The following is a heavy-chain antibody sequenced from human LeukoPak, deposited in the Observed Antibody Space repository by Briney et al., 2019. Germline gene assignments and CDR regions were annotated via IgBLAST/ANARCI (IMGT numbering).Heavy chain of an antibody. V-gene: IGHV3-11*01. Sequence: PGGSLRLSCAASGFTFSDFYMSWIRQAPGKGLEWVSYISSGSTIYYADSVKGRFTISRDNAKNSLHLQMNSLRAEDTAVYYCARRRYDWNAIDYWGHGTLVTVSS. J-gene: IGHJ4*01. D-gene: IGHD1-20*01. CDR2: ISSGSTI. CDR1: GFTFSDFY. CDR3: ARRRYDWNAIDY.